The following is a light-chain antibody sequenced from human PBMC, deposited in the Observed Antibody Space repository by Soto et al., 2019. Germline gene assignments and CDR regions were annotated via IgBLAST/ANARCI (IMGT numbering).Light chain of an antibody. CDR3: QQRTRWPMT. J-gene: IGKJ5*01. CDR1: ASLSTNS. CDR2: AAS. Sequence: EIVLTQSPGTLSLSPGERATLSCRASASLSTNSLAWYQQKPGQPPRLLIYAASTRHTDIPDRFTGSGSGTDFALTISRLEPEDFAVYYCQQRTRWPMTFGQGTRLEI. V-gene: IGKV3D-20*02.